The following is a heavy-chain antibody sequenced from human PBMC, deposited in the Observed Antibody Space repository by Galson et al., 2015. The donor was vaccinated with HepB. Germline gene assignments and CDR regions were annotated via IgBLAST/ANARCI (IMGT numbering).Heavy chain of an antibody. Sequence: QSGAEVKKPGSSVKVSCKASGYTFTSYDINWVRQATGQGLEWMGWMNPNSGNTGYAQKFQGRVTMTRNTSISTAYMELSSLRSEDTAVYYCARGRYVLRYFDQGGGFDPWGQGTLVTVSS. CDR3: ARGRYVLRYFDQGGGFDP. D-gene: IGHD3-9*01. CDR2: MNPNSGNT. CDR1: GYTFTSYD. V-gene: IGHV1-8*01. J-gene: IGHJ5*02.